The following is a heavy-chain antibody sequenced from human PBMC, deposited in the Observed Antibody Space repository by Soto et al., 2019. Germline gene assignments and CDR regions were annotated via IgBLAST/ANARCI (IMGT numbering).Heavy chain of an antibody. D-gene: IGHD3-22*01. V-gene: IGHV5-10-1*01. CDR3: ARQIYDSDSGPNYQYSFDA. CDR2: IDPSDSQT. CDR1: GYSFAGYW. Sequence: GESLKISCKGSGYSFAGYWITWVRQMPGKGLGWMGRIDPSDSQTYYSPSFRGHVTISAAKSITTVFLQWSSLRASDTAMYYCARQIYDSDSGPNYQYSFDAWGQGTLVTVSS. J-gene: IGHJ4*02.